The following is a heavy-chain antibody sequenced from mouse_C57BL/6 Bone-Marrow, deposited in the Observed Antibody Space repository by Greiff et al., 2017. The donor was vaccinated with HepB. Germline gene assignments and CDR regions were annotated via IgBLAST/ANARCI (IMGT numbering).Heavy chain of an antibody. J-gene: IGHJ2*01. CDR1: GFNIKDDY. CDR3: TKGPITTVVATPFDY. D-gene: IGHD1-1*01. CDR2: IDPENGDT. V-gene: IGHV14-4*01. Sequence: VQLQQSGAELVRPGASVKLSCTASGFNIKDDYMHWVKQSPEQGLEWIGWIDPENGDTEYASKFQGKATITADTSSNTAYLQLSSLTSEDTAVYYCTKGPITTVVATPFDYWGQGTTLTVSS.